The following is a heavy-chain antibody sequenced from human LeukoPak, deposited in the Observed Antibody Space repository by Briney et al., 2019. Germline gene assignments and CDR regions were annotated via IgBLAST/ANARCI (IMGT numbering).Heavy chain of an antibody. CDR2: IFVGNT. CDR3: AIRARDQRDSSPGNWLDP. Sequence: PSETLSLTCTVSGGSISSYSWNWIRPPPGNGLEWIGRIFVGNTNYNPSLTSRVTISFDTSKNHLPLNLRSVTAADTAVYYCAIRARDQRDSSPGNWLDPWGQGALVTVSS. D-gene: IGHD2-2*01. J-gene: IGHJ5*02. V-gene: IGHV4-59*08. CDR1: GGSISSYS.